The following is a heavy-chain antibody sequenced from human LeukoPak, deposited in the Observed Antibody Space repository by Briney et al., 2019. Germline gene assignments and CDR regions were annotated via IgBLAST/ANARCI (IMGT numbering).Heavy chain of an antibody. CDR2: ISYDGSNK. CDR1: GFTFSSYA. D-gene: IGHD5-18*01. V-gene: IGHV3-30*04. Sequence: GRSLRLSCAASGFTFSSYAMHWVRQAPGKGLEWVAGISYDGSNKYYADSVKGRFTISRDNSKNTLYLQMNSLRAEDTAVYYCARDGATGYSYGYGFYYYYYMDVWGKGTTVTVSS. J-gene: IGHJ6*03. CDR3: ARDGATGYSYGYGFYYYYYMDV.